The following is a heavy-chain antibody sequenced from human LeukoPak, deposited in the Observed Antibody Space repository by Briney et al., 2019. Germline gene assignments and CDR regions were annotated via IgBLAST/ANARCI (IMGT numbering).Heavy chain of an antibody. V-gene: IGHV1-69*06. CDR1: GCTFSIYA. CDR2: IIPIFGTA. Sequence: SVKVSFKASGCTFSIYAISWVRQAPGQGLEWKGGIIPIFGTANYAQKFQGRVTITADKSTSTAYMELSSLRSEDTAVYYCARERGYGDYEFDYWGQGTLVTVSS. J-gene: IGHJ4*02. CDR3: ARERGYGDYEFDY. D-gene: IGHD4-17*01.